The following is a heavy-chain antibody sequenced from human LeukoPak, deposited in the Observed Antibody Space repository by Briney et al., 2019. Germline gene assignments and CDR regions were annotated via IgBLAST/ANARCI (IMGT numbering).Heavy chain of an antibody. CDR3: AKGYCSGGSCYSGLVDY. CDR1: GFIFSSYV. V-gene: IGHV3-23*01. J-gene: IGHJ4*02. Sequence: GGSLRLSCAASGFIFSSYVMSWVRQAPGKGLEWVSAISSSGGSTYYADSVKGRFTISRDNSKNTLYLQMNSLRAEDTAVYYCAKGYCSGGSCYSGLVDYWGQGTLVTVSS. CDR2: ISSSGGST. D-gene: IGHD2-15*01.